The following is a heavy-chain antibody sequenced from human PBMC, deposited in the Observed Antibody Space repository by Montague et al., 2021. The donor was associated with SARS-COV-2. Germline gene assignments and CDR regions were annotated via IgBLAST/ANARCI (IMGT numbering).Heavy chain of an antibody. CDR1: GGSFSGYY. J-gene: IGHJ6*02. D-gene: IGHD2-2*01. CDR3: ARVRAVPAAMRKFSIGRSYYGMDV. V-gene: IGHV4-34*01. CDR2: INHSGST. Sequence: SETLSLTCAVYGGSFSGYYWSWIRQPPGKGLEWIGEINHSGSTNYNPSLKSRVTISVDTSKNQFSLKLSSVTAADTAVYYCARVRAVPAAMRKFSIGRSYYGMDVWGQGTTVTVSS.